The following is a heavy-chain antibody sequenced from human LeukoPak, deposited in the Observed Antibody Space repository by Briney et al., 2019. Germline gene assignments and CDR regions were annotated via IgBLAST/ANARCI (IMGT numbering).Heavy chain of an antibody. V-gene: IGHV5-51*01. D-gene: IGHD2-2*02. CDR1: GYTFTSYW. J-gene: IGHJ1*01. CDR3: ASPGAPSVQEYCSSTSCYRGYFQH. CDR2: IYPGDSDN. Sequence: RGESLKISCKGSGYTFTSYWIGWVRQMPGKGLEWMGIIYPGDSDNRYSPSFQGQVTISADKSISTAYLQWSSLKASDTAMYYCASPGAPSVQEYCSSTSCYRGYFQHWGQGTLVTVSS.